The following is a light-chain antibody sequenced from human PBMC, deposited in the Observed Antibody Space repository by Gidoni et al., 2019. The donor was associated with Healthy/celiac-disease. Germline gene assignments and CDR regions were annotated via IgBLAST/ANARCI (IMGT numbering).Light chain of an antibody. J-gene: IGKJ1*01. CDR2: GAS. CDR1: QRVSSSY. CDR3: QQYGSSPRT. V-gene: IGKV3-20*01. Sequence: EIVLPQSPGTPSLSPGERATLSCRASQRVSSSYLAWYQQKPGQAPRLLIYGASSRATGIRDRFSGRGSGTDFTLTISKLEPEDFAMYYCQQYGSSPRTFGQGTRVEIK.